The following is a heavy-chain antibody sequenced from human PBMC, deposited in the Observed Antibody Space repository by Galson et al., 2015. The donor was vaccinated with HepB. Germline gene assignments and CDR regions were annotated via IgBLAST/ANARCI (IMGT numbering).Heavy chain of an antibody. V-gene: IGHV5-51*03. CDR3: ARLGSPVVITGTTHPLDY. D-gene: IGHD1-7*01. CDR1: GYSFTSYW. CDR2: IYPGDSDT. Sequence: QSGAEVKKPGESLKISCKGSGYSFTSYWIGWVRQMPGKGLEWMGIIYPGDSDTRYSPSFQGQVTISADKSISTAYLQWSSLKASDTAMYYCARLGSPVVITGTTHPLDYWGQGTLVTVSS. J-gene: IGHJ4*02.